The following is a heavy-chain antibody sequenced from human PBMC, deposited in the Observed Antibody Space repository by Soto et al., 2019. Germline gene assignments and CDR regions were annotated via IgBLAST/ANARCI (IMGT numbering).Heavy chain of an antibody. CDR2: IYYRGSA. J-gene: IGHJ4*02. CDR3: ARHPGIAANFDF. V-gene: IGHV4-39*01. Sequence: SENLSLTCSVSGGSISSSSHYWCWIRHSPGKGLDWIGSIYYRGSAYYNPSLKSRVTISVDTSKNQFSLKLRSVTAADTSFYYCARHPGIAANFDFWGQGTLVTVSS. CDR1: GGSISSSSHY. D-gene: IGHD6-13*01.